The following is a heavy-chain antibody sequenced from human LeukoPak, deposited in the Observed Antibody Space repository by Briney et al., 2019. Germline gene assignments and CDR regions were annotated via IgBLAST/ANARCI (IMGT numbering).Heavy chain of an antibody. V-gene: IGHV1-69*04. CDR3: ARAGSSRFSVPYYFNY. CDR1: GYTFTSYD. D-gene: IGHD6-13*01. Sequence: GASVKVSCKASGYTFTSYDINWVRRATGQGLEWVGRIIPSLGTPNYAQKFQGRVTITADRSTTTAYMELSSLRFEDTAVYYCARAGSSRFSVPYYFNYWGQGTPVTVSS. CDR2: IIPSLGTP. J-gene: IGHJ4*02.